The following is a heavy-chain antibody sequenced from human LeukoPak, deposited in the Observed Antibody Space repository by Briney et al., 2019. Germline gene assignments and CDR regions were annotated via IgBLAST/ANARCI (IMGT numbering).Heavy chain of an antibody. CDR2: IPYDGSNK. D-gene: IGHD3-9*01. Sequence: PGGSLRLSCAASGFSFTSFSIHWVRQAPGKGLEWVAVIPYDGSNKYYADSVKGRFTISRENSKNTMFLQMNSLRVDDTAVYYCARQRVMLTGTGGTWIDPWGQGTLVTVSS. CDR1: GFSFTSFS. V-gene: IGHV3-30*04. J-gene: IGHJ5*02. CDR3: ARQRVMLTGTGGTWIDP.